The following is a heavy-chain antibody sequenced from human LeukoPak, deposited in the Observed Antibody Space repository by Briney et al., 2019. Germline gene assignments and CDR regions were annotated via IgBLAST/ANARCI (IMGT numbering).Heavy chain of an antibody. J-gene: IGHJ4*02. V-gene: IGHV3-23*01. Sequence: GGSLRLSCAASGFTFSSYAMSWVRQAPGKGLEWVSAISGSGGSTYYADSVKGRFTISRDNAKNSLYLQMNSLRAEDTAVYYCARAGRTGYFDYWGQGTLVTVSS. CDR2: ISGSGGST. CDR1: GFTFSSYA. D-gene: IGHD3-10*01. CDR3: ARAGRTGYFDY.